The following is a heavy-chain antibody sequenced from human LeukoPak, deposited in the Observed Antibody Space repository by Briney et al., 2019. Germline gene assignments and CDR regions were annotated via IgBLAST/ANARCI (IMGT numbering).Heavy chain of an antibody. J-gene: IGHJ4*02. CDR3: ARDWDYYDSSGYYVDY. D-gene: IGHD3-22*01. Sequence: ASVKVSCKVSGYTLTELSMHWVRQAPGKGLEWMGGFDPEDGETIYAQKFQGRVTMTEDTSTDTAYMELRSLRSDDTAVYYCARDWDYYDSSGYYVDYWGQGTLVTVSS. V-gene: IGHV1-24*01. CDR1: GYTLTELS. CDR2: FDPEDGET.